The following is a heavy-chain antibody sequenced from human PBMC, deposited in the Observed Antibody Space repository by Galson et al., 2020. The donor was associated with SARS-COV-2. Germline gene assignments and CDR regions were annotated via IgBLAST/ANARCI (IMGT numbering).Heavy chain of an antibody. CDR3: ARDLKGYSYGYFDY. Sequence: GGSLRLSCAASGFTFSSYSMNWVRQAPGKGLEWVSSISSSSRYIYYADSVKGRFTISRDNAKNSLYLQMNSLRAEDTAVYYCARDLKGYSYGYFDYWGQGSLVTVSS. CDR1: GFTFSSYS. CDR2: ISSSSRYI. V-gene: IGHV3-21*01. D-gene: IGHD5-18*01. J-gene: IGHJ4*02.